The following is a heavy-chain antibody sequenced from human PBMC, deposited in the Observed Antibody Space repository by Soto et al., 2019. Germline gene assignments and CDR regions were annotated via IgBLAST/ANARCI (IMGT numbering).Heavy chain of an antibody. CDR1: GGTFSSYA. CDR3: ASAYYGSARFDL. D-gene: IGHD3-10*01. J-gene: IGHJ2*01. V-gene: IGHV1-69*06. CDR2: IIPIFGTA. Sequence: QVQLVQSGAEVKKPGYSVKVSCKASGGTFSSYAISWVRQAPGQGREWMGGIIPIFGTANYAQKFQGRVTITADKSTSTAYMELSSLRSEDTAVYYCASAYYGSARFDLWGRGPLVTVSS.